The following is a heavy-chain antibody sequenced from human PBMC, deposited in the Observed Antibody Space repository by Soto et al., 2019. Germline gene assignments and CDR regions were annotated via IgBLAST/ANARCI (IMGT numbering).Heavy chain of an antibody. J-gene: IGHJ4*02. D-gene: IGHD1-26*01. CDR3: ARDRGGAGATDY. CDR1: GLIFSNSG. Sequence: EVQLVESGGGLVQPGGSLRLSCAVSGLIFSNSGMNWVRQAPGKGLEWVSYISSSSSTIRYADSVKGRFTISRDNAKNSLFLQMNSLRDEDTAVYYCARDRGGAGATDYWGQGTLVTVSS. CDR2: ISSSSSTI. V-gene: IGHV3-48*02.